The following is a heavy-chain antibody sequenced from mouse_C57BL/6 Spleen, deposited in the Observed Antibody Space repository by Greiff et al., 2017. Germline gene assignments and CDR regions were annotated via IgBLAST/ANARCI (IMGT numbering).Heavy chain of an antibody. CDR1: GYAFSSSW. CDR3: ARGGPRAMDY. CDR2: IYPGDGDT. Sequence: QVQLKESGPELVKPGASVKISCKASGYAFSSSWMNWVKQRPGKGLEWIGRIYPGDGDTNYNGKFKGKATLTADKSSSTAYMQLSSLTSEDSAVYFCARGGPRAMDYWGQGTSVTVSS. V-gene: IGHV1-82*01. J-gene: IGHJ4*01.